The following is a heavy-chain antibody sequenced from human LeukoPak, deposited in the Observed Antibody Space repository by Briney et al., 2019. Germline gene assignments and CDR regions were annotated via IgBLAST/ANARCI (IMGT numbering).Heavy chain of an antibody. CDR1: GFSSSDYV. CDR2: ISGNGHST. J-gene: IGHJ4*02. V-gene: IGHV3-64D*09. D-gene: IGHD1-26*01. Sequence: GGSLRLSCSASGFSSSDYVMHWVRQAPGRGLEYVSIISGNGHSTNYADSVRGRFTISRDNSKNTLYLQMSSLRADDTAVYYCVKDLSGSYSFDYWGQGTLVTVSS. CDR3: VKDLSGSYSFDY.